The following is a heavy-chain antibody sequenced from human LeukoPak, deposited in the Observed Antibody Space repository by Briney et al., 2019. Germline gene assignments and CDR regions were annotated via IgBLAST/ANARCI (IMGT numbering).Heavy chain of an antibody. CDR3: AKDPRYYYDSSGYYTPHYFDY. V-gene: IGHV3-30*02. Sequence: PGGSLRLSCAASGFTFSSYGMHWVRQAPGKGLEWVAFIRYDGSNKYYADSVKGRFTISRDNSKNTLYLQMNSLRAEDTAVYYCAKDPRYYYDSSGYYTPHYFDYWGQGTLVTVS. CDR1: GFTFSSYG. J-gene: IGHJ4*02. D-gene: IGHD3-22*01. CDR2: IRYDGSNK.